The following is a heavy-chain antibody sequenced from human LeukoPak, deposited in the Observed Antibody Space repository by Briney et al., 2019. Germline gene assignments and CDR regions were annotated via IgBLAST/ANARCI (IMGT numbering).Heavy chain of an antibody. CDR2: ISGSGGSA. Sequence: GGSLRLSCAASRFNFNTYAMNWVRRAPGKGLEWVSSISGSGGSAYYVDSVKGRFTISRDNSKNTLYLQMHSLKVDDTAIYYCAKSGDFSYSWYPLGTHFDSWGQGTLVTVSS. CDR1: RFNFNTYA. V-gene: IGHV3-23*01. J-gene: IGHJ4*02. CDR3: AKSGDFSYSWYPLGTHFDS. D-gene: IGHD6-13*01.